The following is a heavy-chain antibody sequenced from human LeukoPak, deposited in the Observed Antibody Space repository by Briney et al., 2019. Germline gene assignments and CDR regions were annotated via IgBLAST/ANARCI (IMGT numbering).Heavy chain of an antibody. CDR1: GGSISSSSYY. CDR2: IYYSGST. CDR3: ARHYYDFWSGYYSPNWFDP. V-gene: IGHV4-39*01. Sequence: PSETLSLTCTVSGGSISSSSYYWGWIRQPPGKGLEWIGSIYYSGSTYYNPSLKSRVTISVDTSKNQFSLELSSVTAADTAVYYCARHYYDFWSGYYSPNWFDPWGQGTLVTVSS. D-gene: IGHD3-3*01. J-gene: IGHJ5*02.